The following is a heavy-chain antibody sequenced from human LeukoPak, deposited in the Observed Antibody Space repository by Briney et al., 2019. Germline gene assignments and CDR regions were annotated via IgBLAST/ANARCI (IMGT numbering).Heavy chain of an antibody. D-gene: IGHD3-22*01. J-gene: IGHJ4*02. CDR2: ISSSSSYI. V-gene: IGHV3-21*01. CDR3: ATRYYDSSGYYSPDS. Sequence: GGSLRLSCAASGFTFSSYSMNWVRQAPGKGLEWVSSISSSSSYIYYADSVKGRFTISRDNSKSTLYVQMNSLRAEDTAVYYCATRYYDSSGYYSPDSWGQGTPVTVSS. CDR1: GFTFSSYS.